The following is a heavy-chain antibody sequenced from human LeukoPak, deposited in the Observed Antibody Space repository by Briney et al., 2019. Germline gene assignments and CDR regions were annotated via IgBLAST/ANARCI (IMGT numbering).Heavy chain of an antibody. CDR1: GFTFSRYA. V-gene: IGHV3-30*04. CDR2: ISYDGRDK. D-gene: IGHD6-19*01. Sequence: HPGKSLRLSCAASGFTFSRYAINWVRQAPGKGLEWVAVISYDGRDKYYVDSVKGRFTISRDNSKNTLYLQMNSLRAEDTAVYYCAKELQWLTYYMDVWGKGTTVTISS. CDR3: AKELQWLTYYMDV. J-gene: IGHJ6*03.